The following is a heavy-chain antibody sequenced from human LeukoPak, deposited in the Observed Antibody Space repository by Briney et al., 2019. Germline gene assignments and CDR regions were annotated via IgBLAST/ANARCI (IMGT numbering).Heavy chain of an antibody. CDR3: AKDQKELRYFEWSCDY. CDR1: GFTFSSYA. Sequence: GGSLRLPCAASGFTFSSYAMHWVRQAPGKGLEWVAVISYDGSNKYYADSVKGRFTISRDNSKNTLYLQMNSLRAEDTTVYYCAKDQKELRYFEWSCDYWGQGTLVTVSS. J-gene: IGHJ4*02. V-gene: IGHV3-30-3*01. D-gene: IGHD3-9*01. CDR2: ISYDGSNK.